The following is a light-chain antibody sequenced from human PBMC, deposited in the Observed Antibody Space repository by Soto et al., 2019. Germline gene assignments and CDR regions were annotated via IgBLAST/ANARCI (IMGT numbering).Light chain of an antibody. CDR2: GAS. Sequence: EMMMTQSPATLSVSPGERVTLSCTASQSISTNLAWYQQKPGQAPRLPIYGASTRATGIPARFSGSGSGTEFTLTISSLKSEDFAVYYCQQYHNWPPKYTFGQGTKVDIK. J-gene: IGKJ2*01. V-gene: IGKV3-15*01. CDR1: QSISTN. CDR3: QQYHNWPPKYT.